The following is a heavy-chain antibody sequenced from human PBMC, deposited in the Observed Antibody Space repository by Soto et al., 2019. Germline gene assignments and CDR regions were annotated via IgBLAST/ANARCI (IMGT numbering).Heavy chain of an antibody. CDR3: ARDGSGRAAAGILYY. CDR2: IKQDGSEK. CDR1: GFTFSSYW. Sequence: GGSLRLSCAASGFTFSSYWMSWVRQAPGKGLEWVANIKQDGSEKYYVDSVKGRFTISRDNSKNTLYLQMNSLRAEDTAVYYCARDGSGRAAAGILYYWGQGTLVTVSS. V-gene: IGHV3-7*01. J-gene: IGHJ4*02. D-gene: IGHD6-13*01.